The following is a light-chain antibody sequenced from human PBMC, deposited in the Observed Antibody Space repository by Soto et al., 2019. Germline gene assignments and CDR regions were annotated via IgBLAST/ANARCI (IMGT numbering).Light chain of an antibody. CDR3: QQYGSSRWT. Sequence: EIVLTQSPGTLSLSPRERATLSCRASQSVSGSYLAWYQQRPGQAPRLLIYGASSRATGIPDRFSGSGSGTDFTLTITRLEPEDFAVYYCQQYGSSRWTFGRGTKVEIK. CDR2: GAS. V-gene: IGKV3-20*01. CDR1: QSVSGSY. J-gene: IGKJ1*01.